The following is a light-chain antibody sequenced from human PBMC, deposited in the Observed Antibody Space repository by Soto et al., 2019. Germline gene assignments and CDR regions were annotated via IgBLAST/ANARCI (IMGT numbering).Light chain of an antibody. V-gene: IGKV4-1*01. J-gene: IGKJ1*01. CDR1: QSILHRSKNKNS. Sequence: DIVMTQTPDSLAVSLGERATINCKSSQSILHRSKNKNSLAWYQQKPGQPPKLIIYWASTRESGVPDRFSGSGSETDFSLTISSLQAEDVAVYYYQQYQTIPRTFGEGTKVEIK. CDR3: QQYQTIPRT. CDR2: WAS.